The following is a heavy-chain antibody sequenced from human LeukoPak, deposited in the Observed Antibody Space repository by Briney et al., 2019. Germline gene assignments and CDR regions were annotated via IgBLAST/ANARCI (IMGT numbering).Heavy chain of an antibody. CDR3: ARVGVVIHYYYYYYMDV. CDR1: GFTFSSHG. CDR2: IKQDGSEK. V-gene: IGHV3-7*01. D-gene: IGHD3-3*01. Sequence: TGGSLRLSCAASGFTFSSHGMNWVRQAPGKGLEGVANIKQDGSEKYYVDSVKGRFTISRDNAKNPLYLQMNSLRAEDTAAYYCARVGVVIHYYYYYYMDVWGKGTTVTVSS. J-gene: IGHJ6*03.